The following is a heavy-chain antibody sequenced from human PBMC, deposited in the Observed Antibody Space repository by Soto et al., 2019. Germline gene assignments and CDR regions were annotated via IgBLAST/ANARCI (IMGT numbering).Heavy chain of an antibody. CDR3: ARGSYDYGDYVQYYFDY. J-gene: IGHJ4*02. Sequence: ASVKVSCKASGGTFSSYTISWVRQAPGQGLEWMGRIIPILGIANYAQKFQGRVTITADKSTSTAYMELSSLRSEDTAVYYCARGSYDYGDYVQYYFDYWGQGTLVTVSS. D-gene: IGHD4-17*01. CDR2: IIPILGIA. CDR1: GGTFSSYT. V-gene: IGHV1-69*02.